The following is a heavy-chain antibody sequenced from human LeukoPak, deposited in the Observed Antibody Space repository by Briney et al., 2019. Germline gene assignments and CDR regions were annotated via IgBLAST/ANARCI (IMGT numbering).Heavy chain of an antibody. V-gene: IGHV4-59*01. J-gene: IGHJ4*02. D-gene: IGHD2-15*01. CDR2: IYYSGST. CDR3: ARGYCSGGSCYTFDY. CDR1: GGSISSYY. Sequence: SETLSLTCTVSGGSISSYYWSWIRQPPGKGLEWIGYIYYSGSTNYNPSLKSRVTISVDTSKNQFSLKLSSVTAADTAVYYCARGYCSGGSCYTFDYWGQGTLVTVSS.